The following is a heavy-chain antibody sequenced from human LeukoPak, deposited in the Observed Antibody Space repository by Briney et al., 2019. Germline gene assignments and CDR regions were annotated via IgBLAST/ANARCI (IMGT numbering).Heavy chain of an antibody. CDR2: INWNGGST. J-gene: IGHJ3*02. CDR3: ARGYCTSTSCYGVAAFDI. D-gene: IGHD2-2*01. Sequence: PGGSRRLSCAASGFTFDAYGMSWVRQAPGKGLEWVSGINWNGGSTGYADSVKGRFTISRNNAKNSLYLQMNSLRAEDTALYYCARGYCTSTSCYGVAAFDIWGQGTMVTVSS. V-gene: IGHV3-20*04. CDR1: GFTFDAYG.